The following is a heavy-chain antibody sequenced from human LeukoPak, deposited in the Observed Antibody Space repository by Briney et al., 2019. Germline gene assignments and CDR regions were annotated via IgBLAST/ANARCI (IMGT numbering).Heavy chain of an antibody. CDR1: GFTFSSYS. V-gene: IGHV3-21*01. CDR3: AREQELPDTAMALTFDY. Sequence: GGSLRLSCAASGFTFSSYSMNWVRQAPGKGLEWVSSISSSSSYIYYADSVKGRFAISRDNAKNSLYLQMNSLRAEDTAVYYCAREQELPDTAMALTFDYWGQGTLVTVSS. CDR2: ISSSSSYI. J-gene: IGHJ4*02. D-gene: IGHD5-18*01.